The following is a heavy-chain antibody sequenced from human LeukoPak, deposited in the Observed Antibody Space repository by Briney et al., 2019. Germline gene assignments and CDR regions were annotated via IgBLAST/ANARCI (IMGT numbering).Heavy chain of an antibody. V-gene: IGHV4-30-4*08. CDR1: GGSISSGDYY. CDR2: IYYSGST. Sequence: PSETLSLTCTVSGGSISSGDYYWSWIRQPPGKGLEWIGYIYYSGSTYYNPSLKSRVTISVDTSKNQFSLKLSSVTAADTAVYYCARDQVVPAATGGFDYWGQGTLVTVSS. CDR3: ARDQVVPAATGGFDY. D-gene: IGHD2-2*01. J-gene: IGHJ4*02.